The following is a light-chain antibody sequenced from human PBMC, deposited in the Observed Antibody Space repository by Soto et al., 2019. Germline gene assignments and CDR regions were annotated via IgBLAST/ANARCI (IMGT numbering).Light chain of an antibody. CDR1: QSISTW. V-gene: IGKV1-5*03. J-gene: IGKJ4*01. CDR3: QQGYSIHALT. Sequence: DIQMTQSPSTLSASVGDRVTITCRASQSISTWLAWYQHKPGKAPKLLIYQASSLEGGVPSRFSGSGSGTEFTLTISSLQPDDFATYYCQQGYSIHALTFGGGTKVDIK. CDR2: QAS.